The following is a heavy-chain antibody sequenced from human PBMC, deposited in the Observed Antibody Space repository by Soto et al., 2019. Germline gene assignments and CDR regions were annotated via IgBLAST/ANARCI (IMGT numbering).Heavy chain of an antibody. D-gene: IGHD3-10*01. V-gene: IGHV4-39*01. CDR1: GGSISSSSYY. Sequence: SETLSLTCTVSGGSISSSSYYWGWIRQPPGKGLEWIGSIYYSGSTYYNPSLKSRVTISVDTSKNQFSLKLSSVTAADTAVYYCARSRGLRGVIITNRYYFDYWGQGTLVTVS. CDR2: IYYSGST. J-gene: IGHJ4*02. CDR3: ARSRGLRGVIITNRYYFDY.